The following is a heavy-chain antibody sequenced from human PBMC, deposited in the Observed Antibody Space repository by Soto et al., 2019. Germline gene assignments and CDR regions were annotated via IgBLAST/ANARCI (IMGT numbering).Heavy chain of an antibody. Sequence: QVQLVQSGAEVKKPGASVKVSCKASGYTFTGHYMHWVRQAPGQGLEWMGWINPNSGGANYAQKFQGRATMTRDTSISTAYMELSSLRSDDTAVYYCTRGGVGATATSGSPTHDYWGQGTLVTVSS. CDR3: TRGGVGATATSGSPTHDY. D-gene: IGHD1-26*01. J-gene: IGHJ4*02. V-gene: IGHV1-2*02. CDR1: GYTFTGHY. CDR2: INPNSGGA.